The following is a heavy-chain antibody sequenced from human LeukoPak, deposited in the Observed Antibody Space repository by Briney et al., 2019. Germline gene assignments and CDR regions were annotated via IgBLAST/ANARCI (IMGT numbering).Heavy chain of an antibody. D-gene: IGHD5-12*01. Sequence: ASVKVSCKASGYTFTNYAISWVRQAPGQGLEWMGWISTYNGNTNYAQKLQGRVTMTTDTSTSTAYMELRSLRSDDTAVYYCARLGYGVDKFDYWGQGTLVTVSS. CDR3: ARLGYGVDKFDY. CDR2: ISTYNGNT. J-gene: IGHJ4*02. V-gene: IGHV1-18*01. CDR1: GYTFTNYA.